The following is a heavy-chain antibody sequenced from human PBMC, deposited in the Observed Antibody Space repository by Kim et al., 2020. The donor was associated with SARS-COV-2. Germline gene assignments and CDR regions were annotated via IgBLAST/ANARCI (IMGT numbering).Heavy chain of an antibody. CDR3: AKDTMVRGVISHY. V-gene: IGHV3-9*01. J-gene: IGHJ4*02. CDR1: GFTFDDYA. CDR2: ISWNSGSI. Sequence: GGSLRLSCAASGFTFDDYAMHWVRQAPGKGLEWVSGISWNSGSIGYADSVKGRFTISRDNAKNSLYLQMNSLRAEDTALYYCAKDTMVRGVISHYWGQGTLVTVSS. D-gene: IGHD3-10*01.